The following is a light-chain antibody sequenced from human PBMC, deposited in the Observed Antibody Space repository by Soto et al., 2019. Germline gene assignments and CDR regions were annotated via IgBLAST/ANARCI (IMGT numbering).Light chain of an antibody. J-gene: IGLJ1*01. CDR3: QVWDNGSDQYV. CDR2: YDS. CDR1: DIGTKS. Sequence: SYELTQPPSVSVAPEKTVSITCGADDIGTKSVHWYQQKPGQAPLLVIYYDSDRLSGIPERFSGSNSGNTATLTISGVEAGDEADYFCQVWDNGSDQYVFGSGTKVTVL. V-gene: IGLV3-21*04.